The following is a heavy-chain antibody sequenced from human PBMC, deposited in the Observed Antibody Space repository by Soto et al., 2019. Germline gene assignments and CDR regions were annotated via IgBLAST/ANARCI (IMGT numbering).Heavy chain of an antibody. Sequence: HVQLQESCPGLVTPSQALALSCTVSGDSITTGGFYLSWIRQHPGKCLEWIGSIYYGGSTHYNPSIHRRLNMSIDSSQNQFSPTLTSVTAADPSVYFCAIVARPTLLPASWDPWGKGNLLSVSS. J-gene: IGHJ5*02. D-gene: IGHD3-3*01. CDR1: GDSITTGGFY. CDR3: AIVARPTLLPASWDP. V-gene: IGHV4-31*03. CDR2: IYYGGST.